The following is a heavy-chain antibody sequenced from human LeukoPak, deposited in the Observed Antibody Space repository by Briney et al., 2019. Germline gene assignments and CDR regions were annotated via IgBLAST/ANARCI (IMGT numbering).Heavy chain of an antibody. Sequence: SETLSLTCTVSGGSISSYYWSWIRQPAGKGLEWIGRIYTSGSTNYNPSLKSRVTISVDTSKNQFSLKLSSVTAADTAVYYCAGHYYGSGSYDYWGQGTLVTVSS. J-gene: IGHJ4*02. CDR3: AGHYYGSGSYDY. V-gene: IGHV4-4*07. CDR2: IYTSGST. CDR1: GGSISSYY. D-gene: IGHD3-10*01.